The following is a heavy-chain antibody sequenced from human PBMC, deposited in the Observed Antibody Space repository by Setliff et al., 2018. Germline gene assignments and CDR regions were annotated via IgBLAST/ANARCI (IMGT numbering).Heavy chain of an antibody. D-gene: IGHD5-18*01. Sequence: GASVKVSCKASGYTFSRYGISWVRQAPGQGLEWMGWISAYNGNTNYAQKLQGRVTMTTDTSTSTAYMELRSLRSDDTAVYYCARAGVDTRSSTDYRYYMDVWGQGTTVTVSS. CDR2: ISAYNGNT. CDR1: GYTFSRYG. CDR3: ARAGVDTRSSTDYRYYMDV. V-gene: IGHV1-18*01. J-gene: IGHJ6*03.